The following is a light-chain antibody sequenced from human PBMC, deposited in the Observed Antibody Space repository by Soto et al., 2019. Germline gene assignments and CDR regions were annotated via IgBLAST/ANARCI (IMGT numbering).Light chain of an antibody. Sequence: EMVFTQSPATLSGSPGERVTLSCRASRSISRNLAWYQQKAGQAPRLLIYGASTRATGIPDRFSGRGSGTEFTLTINGLQSEDFATYYCQPHNNWPVVTFGGGTKVDIK. V-gene: IGKV3-15*01. CDR1: RSISRN. CDR2: GAS. J-gene: IGKJ4*01. CDR3: QPHNNWPVVT.